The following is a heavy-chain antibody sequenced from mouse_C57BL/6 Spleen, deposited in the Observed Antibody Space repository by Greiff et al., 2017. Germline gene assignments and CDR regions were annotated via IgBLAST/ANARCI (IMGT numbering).Heavy chain of an antibody. Sequence: HVQLQQSGAELVKPGASVKLSCKASGYTFTEYTIHWVKQRPGQGLEWIGWFYPGSGSIKYNEKFKDKATLTVDKSSSTVYMEHSRLTAEDAAVXFCARHEDEGYAWFAYWGQGTLVTVSA. CDR1: GYTFTEYT. J-gene: IGHJ3*01. CDR2: FYPGSGSI. V-gene: IGHV1-62-2*01. D-gene: IGHD3-1*01. CDR3: ARHEDEGYAWFAY.